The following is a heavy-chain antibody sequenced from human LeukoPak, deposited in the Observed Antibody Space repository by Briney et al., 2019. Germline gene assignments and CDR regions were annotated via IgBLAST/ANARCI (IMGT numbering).Heavy chain of an antibody. CDR2: IKSSNT. CDR3: ARVPDWTYVPDY. CDR1: GGSISSDRFH. V-gene: IGHV4-61*02. J-gene: IGHJ4*02. D-gene: IGHD3-16*01. Sequence: SETLSLTCTVSGGSISSDRFHWTWVRRPAGKRPEWIGRIKSSNTNYNPSLKSRVNISVDTSTNQFSLKLSSLTAADTAVYYCARVPDWTYVPDYWGEGTLVTVSS.